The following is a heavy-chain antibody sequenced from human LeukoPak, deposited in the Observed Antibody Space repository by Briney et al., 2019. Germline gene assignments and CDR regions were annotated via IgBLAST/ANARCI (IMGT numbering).Heavy chain of an antibody. D-gene: IGHD4-17*01. CDR1: GFTFSSYA. CDR3: ARDRDGDYSFDY. Sequence: PGRSLRLSCAASGFTFSSYAMHWVRQAPGKGLEWVAVISYDGSNKYYADSVKGRFTISRDNSKNTLYLQMNSLRAEDTAVYYCARDRDGDYSFDYWGQGTLVTVSS. J-gene: IGHJ4*02. V-gene: IGHV3-30-3*01. CDR2: ISYDGSNK.